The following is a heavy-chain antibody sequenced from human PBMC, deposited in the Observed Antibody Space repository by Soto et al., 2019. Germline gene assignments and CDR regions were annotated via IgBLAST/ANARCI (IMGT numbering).Heavy chain of an antibody. J-gene: IGHJ6*02. CDR3: TTPNYYYYHGMDV. V-gene: IGHV3-15*01. CDR1: GFTFSNAW. CDR2: IKSKTDGGTT. Sequence: NPGGSLRLSCAASGFTFSNAWMSWVRQAPGKGLEWVGRIKSKTDGGTTDYAAPVKGRFTISRDDSKNTLYLQMNSLKTEDTAVYYCTTPNYYYYHGMDVWGQGTTVTVSS.